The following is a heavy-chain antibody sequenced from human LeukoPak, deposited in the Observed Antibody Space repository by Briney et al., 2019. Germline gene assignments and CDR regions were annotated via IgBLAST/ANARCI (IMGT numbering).Heavy chain of an antibody. CDR3: AKDRAQTPLKY. CDR1: GFTFSSYG. CDR2: ISGSGGST. V-gene: IGHV3-23*01. J-gene: IGHJ4*02. Sequence: GGSLRLSCAASGFTFSSYGMSWVRQAPGKGLEWVSAISGSGGSTYYADSVKGRFTISRDNSKNTLYLQMNSLRADDTAVYYCAKDRAQTPLKYWGQGTLVTVSS. D-gene: IGHD3-10*01.